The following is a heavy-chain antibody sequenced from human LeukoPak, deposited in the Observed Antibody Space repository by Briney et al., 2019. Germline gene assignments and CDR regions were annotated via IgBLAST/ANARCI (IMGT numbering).Heavy chain of an antibody. V-gene: IGHV3-20*04. Sequence: GGSLRLSCAVSGFSLGTYGMSWVGQVPGKGLEWVSGINWNGASTVSADSVKGRFTISRDNAKNSLYLQMNSLIAEDTALYYCARGPSGWYYFEDWGQGTLVTVSS. D-gene: IGHD6-19*01. J-gene: IGHJ4*02. CDR2: INWNGAST. CDR1: GFSLGTYG. CDR3: ARGPSGWYYFED.